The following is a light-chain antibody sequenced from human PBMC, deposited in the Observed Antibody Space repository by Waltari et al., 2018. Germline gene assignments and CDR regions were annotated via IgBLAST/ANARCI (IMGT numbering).Light chain of an antibody. CDR3: QHYGDWPPQWT. Sequence: EIVMTQSPVTLSVSPGERATLPCRARQGVASRLAWNKQTPGQAPSLLVYSASTRATGVPDRFSGSGSGTEFTLTISSLQSEDFGIYYCQHYGDWPPQWTFGQGTKVEIK. V-gene: IGKV3-15*01. CDR1: QGVASR. CDR2: SAS. J-gene: IGKJ1*01.